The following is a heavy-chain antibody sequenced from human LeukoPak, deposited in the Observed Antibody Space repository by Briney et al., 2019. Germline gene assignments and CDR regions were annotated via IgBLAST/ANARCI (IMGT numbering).Heavy chain of an antibody. CDR2: ISYDGSNK. Sequence: GGSLRLSCAASGFTFSSYGMHWVRQAPGKGLDWVAVISYDGSNKYYADSVKGRFAISRDNSKNTLFLQMNSLRAEDTAVYYCAKGSNRGVATIDYWGQGTLVTVSS. D-gene: IGHD5-12*01. J-gene: IGHJ4*02. V-gene: IGHV3-30*18. CDR1: GFTFSSYG. CDR3: AKGSNRGVATIDY.